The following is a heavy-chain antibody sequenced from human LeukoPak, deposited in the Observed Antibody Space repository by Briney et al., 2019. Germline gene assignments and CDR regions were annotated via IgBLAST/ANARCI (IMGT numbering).Heavy chain of an antibody. CDR1: GFTFSSYA. CDR2: ISGSGGST. Sequence: PGGSLRLSCAASGFTFSSYAMSWVRQAPGKGLEWVPAISGSGGSTYYADSVKGRFTISRDNSKNTLYLQMNSLRAEDTAVYYCALDRSGWYFLDYWGQGTLVTVSS. D-gene: IGHD6-19*01. V-gene: IGHV3-23*01. CDR3: ALDRSGWYFLDY. J-gene: IGHJ4*02.